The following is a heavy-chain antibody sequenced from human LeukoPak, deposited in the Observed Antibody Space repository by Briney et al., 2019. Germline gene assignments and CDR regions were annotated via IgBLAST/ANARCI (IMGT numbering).Heavy chain of an antibody. CDR2: INPSGGST. Sequence: ASVKVSCKASGYTFTSYYMHWVRQPPGQGLEWMGIINPSGGSTSYAQKFQGRVTMTRDTSTSTVYMELSSLRSEDTAVYYCARVLSYYDSSGPPDIWGQGTMVTVSS. CDR3: ARVLSYYDSSGPPDI. CDR1: GYTFTSYY. D-gene: IGHD3-22*01. V-gene: IGHV1-46*01. J-gene: IGHJ3*02.